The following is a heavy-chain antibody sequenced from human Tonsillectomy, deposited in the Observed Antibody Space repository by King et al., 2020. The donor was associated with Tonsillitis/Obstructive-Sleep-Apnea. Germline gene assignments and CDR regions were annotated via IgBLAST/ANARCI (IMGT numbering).Heavy chain of an antibody. CDR1: GFTFSDYY. CDR2: ISNGGSAI. V-gene: IGHV3-11*01. J-gene: IGHJ6*03. CDR3: ARGQSYNYYYMDV. Sequence: VQLVESGGGLVRPGGSLRLSCAASGFTFSDYYMSWIRQAPGKGLEWVSYISNGGSAIFYADSMKGRFTISRDNAKNSLYLQLNSLRVEDTAVYYCARGQSYNYYYMDVWGQGTPVTVSS.